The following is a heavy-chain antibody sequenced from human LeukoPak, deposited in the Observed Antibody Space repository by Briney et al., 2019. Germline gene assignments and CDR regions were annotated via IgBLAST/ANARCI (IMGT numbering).Heavy chain of an antibody. V-gene: IGHV4-59*10. Sequence: SETLSLTCVVYGGSFSDYYWGWIRQPAGKGLEWIGRIYTSGSTNYNPSLKSRVTMSVDTSKNQFSLKLSSVTAADTAVYYCARGSGEEYYYDSSGYHSPFDYWGQGTLVTVSS. D-gene: IGHD3-22*01. J-gene: IGHJ4*02. CDR3: ARGSGEEYYYDSSGYHSPFDY. CDR1: GGSFSDYY. CDR2: IYTSGST.